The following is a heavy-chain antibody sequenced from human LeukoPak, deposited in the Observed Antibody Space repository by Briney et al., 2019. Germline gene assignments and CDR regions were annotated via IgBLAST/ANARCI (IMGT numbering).Heavy chain of an antibody. Sequence: SETLSLTCTVSGGSISGGYWSWIRQPPGRGLEWIGYVYTSGSTNYNPSLKSRVTISVDTSKSQFALKLSSVTAADTAVYYCARGEAARPRPYYYYMDVWGKGTTVTVSS. CDR2: VYTSGST. J-gene: IGHJ6*03. D-gene: IGHD6-6*01. V-gene: IGHV4-4*09. CDR1: GGSISGGY. CDR3: ARGEAARPRPYYYYMDV.